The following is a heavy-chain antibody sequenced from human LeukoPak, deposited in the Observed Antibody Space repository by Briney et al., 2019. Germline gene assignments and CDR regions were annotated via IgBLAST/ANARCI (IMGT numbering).Heavy chain of an antibody. CDR3: ARDGGLLGSDYYMDV. D-gene: IGHD1-26*01. V-gene: IGHV3-48*01. CDR1: GFTFSSYE. CDR2: ISSSSSTI. Sequence: GGSLRLSCAASGFTFSSYEMNWVRQAPGKGLEWVSYISSSSSTIYYADSVKGRFTISRDNAKNSLYLQMNSLRAEDTAVYYCARDGGLLGSDYYMDVWGKGTTVTVSS. J-gene: IGHJ6*03.